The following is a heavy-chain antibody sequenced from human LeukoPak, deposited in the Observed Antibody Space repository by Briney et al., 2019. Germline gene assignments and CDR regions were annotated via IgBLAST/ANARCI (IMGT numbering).Heavy chain of an antibody. V-gene: IGHV3-11*04. D-gene: IGHD1-26*01. J-gene: IGHJ3*02. CDR2: ISSSGSTI. CDR1: GGSFGGNY. Sequence: LYLTCAVYGGSFGGNYWSWIRQAPGKGLEWVSYISSSGSTIYYADSVKGRFTISRDNAKNSLYLQMNSLRAEDTAVYYCARSTSGGYSAFDIWGQGTMVTVSS. CDR3: ARSTSGGYSAFDI.